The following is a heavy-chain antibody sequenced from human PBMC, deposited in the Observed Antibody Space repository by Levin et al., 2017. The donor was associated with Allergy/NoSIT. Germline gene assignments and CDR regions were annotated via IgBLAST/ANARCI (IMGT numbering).Heavy chain of an antibody. J-gene: IGHJ4*02. CDR2: IRNKAHGGTT. CDR1: GFTFGDYA. CDR3: ARGGPPTYDYNWGSYRDGYFDY. D-gene: IGHD3-16*02. V-gene: IGHV3-49*04. Sequence: GESLKISCTGSGFTFGDYAMSWVRQAPGKGLEWVGFIRNKAHGGTTEYAASVKGRLTISRDESKSIAYLQMNSLKTEDTAVYFCARGGPPTYDYNWGSYRDGYFDYWGQGTLVTVSS.